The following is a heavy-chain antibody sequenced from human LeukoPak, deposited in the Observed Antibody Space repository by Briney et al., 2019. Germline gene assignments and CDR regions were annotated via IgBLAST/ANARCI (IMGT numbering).Heavy chain of an antibody. CDR3: ARHVTITYAYFDY. D-gene: IGHD2-2*01. V-gene: IGHV3-23*01. CDR2: ISGSGGST. CDR1: GFTVSSNY. J-gene: IGHJ4*02. Sequence: AGGSLRLSCAASGFTVSSNYMSWVRQAPGKGLEWVSAISGSGGSTYYADSVKGRFTISRDNSKNTLYLQMNSLRAEDTAVYYCARHVTITYAYFDYWSQGTLVTVSS.